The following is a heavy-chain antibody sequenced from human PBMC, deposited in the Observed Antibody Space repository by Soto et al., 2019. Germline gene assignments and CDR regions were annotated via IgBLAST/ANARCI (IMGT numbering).Heavy chain of an antibody. V-gene: IGHV3-48*01. Sequence: GSLRLSCAASGFTFSTYSMNWVRQVPGKGLEWVSYISISSSTIYYADSVKGRFTISRDNAKNSLYLQMNSLRAEDTAVYSCAECVRMIPVPTRYYYGMDVWGQGTTVTVSS. CDR3: AECVRMIPVPTRYYYGMDV. J-gene: IGHJ6*02. CDR1: GFTFSTYS. CDR2: ISISSSTI. D-gene: IGHD4-17*01.